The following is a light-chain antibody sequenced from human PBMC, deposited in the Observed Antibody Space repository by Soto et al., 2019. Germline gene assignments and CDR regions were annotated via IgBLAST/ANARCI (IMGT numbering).Light chain of an antibody. J-gene: IGKJ1*01. CDR2: GAS. V-gene: IGKV3D-20*02. CDR3: QQRSNWPPT. CDR1: QSVSSSY. Sequence: EIVLTQSPATLSSSPGETATLSFRASQSVSSSYLAWYQQKPGQAPRLLIYGASSRATGIPDRFSGSGSGTDFTLTISRLEPEDFAVYYCQQRSNWPPTFGQGTKVDIK.